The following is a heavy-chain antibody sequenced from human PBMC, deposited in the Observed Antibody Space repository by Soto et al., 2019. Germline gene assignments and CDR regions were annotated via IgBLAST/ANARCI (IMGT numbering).Heavy chain of an antibody. Sequence: GGSLRLSCTASGFTFVDYAMSWFRQAPGKGLEWVGFIRSKAYGGTTEYAASVKGRFTISRDDSKSIAYLQMNSLKTEDTAVYYCTREGDPEASFDIWGQGTMVTVSS. CDR3: TREGDPEASFDI. CDR1: GFTFVDYA. CDR2: IRSKAYGGTT. V-gene: IGHV3-49*03. J-gene: IGHJ3*02. D-gene: IGHD3-10*01.